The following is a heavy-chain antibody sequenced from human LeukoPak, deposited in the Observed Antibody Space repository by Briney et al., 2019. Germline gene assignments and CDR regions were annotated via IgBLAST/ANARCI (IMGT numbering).Heavy chain of an antibody. CDR1: GYSISSGYY. J-gene: IGHJ4*01. CDR2: VYHSGIT. V-gene: IGHV4-38-2*01. Sequence: SETLSLTCAVSGYSISSGYYWGWIRQPPGKGLGWIGSVYHSGITYYNPSLKSRVTISVDTSKNQFSLKLSSVTAADTAVYYCARSVGYWGQGTLVTVSS. CDR3: ARSVGY.